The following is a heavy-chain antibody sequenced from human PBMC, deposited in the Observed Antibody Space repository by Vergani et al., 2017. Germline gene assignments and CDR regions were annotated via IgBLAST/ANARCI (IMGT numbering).Heavy chain of an antibody. D-gene: IGHD3-3*01. CDR3: AKTYDFWSGYYPYYYYYYGMDV. Sequence: QVQLVESGGGVVQPGRSLRLSCAASGFTFSGYGMHWVRQAPGKGLEWVAVTSYDGSNKYYADSVKGRFTISRDNSKNTLYLQMNSLRAEDTAVYYCAKTYDFWSGYYPYYYYYYGMDVWGQGTTVTVSS. V-gene: IGHV3-30*18. CDR2: TSYDGSNK. CDR1: GFTFSGYG. J-gene: IGHJ6*02.